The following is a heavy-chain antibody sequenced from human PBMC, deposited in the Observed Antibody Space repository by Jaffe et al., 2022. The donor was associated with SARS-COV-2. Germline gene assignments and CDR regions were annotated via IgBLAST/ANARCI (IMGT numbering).Heavy chain of an antibody. CDR1: GFMFSTNA. CDR2: IRHSGGGT. V-gene: IGHV3-23*01. J-gene: IGHJ4*02. CDR3: AKDTNGAFDY. D-gene: IGHD2-8*01. Sequence: EVQLLESGGGLIQPGGSLRLSCATSGFMFSTNAMSWVRQTPGKGLEWIATIRHSGGGTYYADSVKGRFYIIRDSSSEMLYLQMKSLRVEDTAEYYCAKDTNGAFDYWGQGTLVTVSS.